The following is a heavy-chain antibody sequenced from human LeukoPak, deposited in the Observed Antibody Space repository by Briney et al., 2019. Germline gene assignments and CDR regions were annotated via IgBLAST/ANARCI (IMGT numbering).Heavy chain of an antibody. CDR1: GFAFSSYA. V-gene: IGHV3-23*01. CDR2: ISGSGGST. D-gene: IGHD5-24*01. Sequence: GGSLRLSCAASGFAFSSYAMSWVRQAPGKGLEWVSAISGSGGSTYYADSVKGRFTISRDNAKNSLYLQMNSLRAEDTAVYYCARDRAVEMATAYFDYWGQGTLVTVSS. CDR3: ARDRAVEMATAYFDY. J-gene: IGHJ4*02.